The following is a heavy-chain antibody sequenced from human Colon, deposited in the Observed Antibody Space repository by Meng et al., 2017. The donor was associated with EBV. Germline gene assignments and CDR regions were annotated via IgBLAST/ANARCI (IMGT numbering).Heavy chain of an antibody. D-gene: IGHD4-17*01. J-gene: IGHJ5*02. V-gene: IGHV4-31*03. Sequence: QVQLPESGPGLVKSSQTRSRTCTVSGGSISSGGFYCSWIRQHPGKGLEWIGYIYYSGSTYYNPSLRSRVAISIDTSKNQFSLKLTSVTAADTAVYFCARTNYGDYNWFDPWGQGTLVTVSS. CDR2: IYYSGST. CDR3: ARTNYGDYNWFDP. CDR1: GGSISSGGFY.